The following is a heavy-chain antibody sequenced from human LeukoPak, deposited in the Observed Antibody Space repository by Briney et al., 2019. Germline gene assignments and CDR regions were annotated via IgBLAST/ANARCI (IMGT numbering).Heavy chain of an antibody. CDR3: ASLLREDLDY. J-gene: IGHJ4*02. V-gene: IGHV1-69*05. CDR1: GGTFSSYA. Sequence: GSSVKVSCKASGGTFSSYAISWVRQAPGQGLEWMGGIIPIFGTANYAQKFQGGVTITTDESTSTAYMELSSLRSEDTAVYYCASLLREDLDYWGQGTLVTVSS. CDR2: IIPIFGTA.